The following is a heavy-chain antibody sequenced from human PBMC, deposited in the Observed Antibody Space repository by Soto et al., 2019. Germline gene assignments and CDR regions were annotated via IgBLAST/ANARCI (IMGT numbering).Heavy chain of an antibody. CDR2: TSYDGSNN. CDR1: GFTFRSYV. V-gene: IGHV3-33*05. Sequence: QVQLVESGGDVVQPGTSLRLSCVGSGFTFRSYVIHWVRQAPGKGLEWVALTSYDGSNNFYGESVKGRFTISRDNSRNTVELQMDSLRLEDTALYYCARWGTTGGLDVWGQGTLVYVSS. CDR3: ARWGTTGGLDV. D-gene: IGHD3-16*01. J-gene: IGHJ4*02.